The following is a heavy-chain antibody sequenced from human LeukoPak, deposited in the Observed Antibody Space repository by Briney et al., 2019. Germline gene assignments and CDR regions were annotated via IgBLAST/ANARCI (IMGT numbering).Heavy chain of an antibody. J-gene: IGHJ6*04. CDR2: INDDGSEK. D-gene: IGHD3-10*02. V-gene: IGHV3-7*01. CDR3: AELGITMIGGV. Sequence: PGGSLRLSCTVSGFTFNNYWMTRVRQAPGKGLEWVATINDDGSEKFYVASVKGRFTFSRDNANNSLYLQMSSLRADDTAIYYCAELGITMIGGVWGKGTTVTISS. CDR1: GFTFNNYW.